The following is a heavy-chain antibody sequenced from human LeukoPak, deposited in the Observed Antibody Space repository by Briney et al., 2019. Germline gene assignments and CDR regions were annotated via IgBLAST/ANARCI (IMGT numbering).Heavy chain of an antibody. CDR1: GFTFSSYG. D-gene: IGHD5-12*01. J-gene: IGHJ5*02. CDR2: ISYDGSNK. Sequence: GGSLRLSCAASGFTFSSYGMHWVRQAPGKGLEWVAVISYDGSNKYYADSVKGRFTISRDNSKNTLYLQMNSLRAEDTAVYYCAKRGYDYFTIWFDPWGQGTLVTVSS. CDR3: AKRGYDYFTIWFDP. V-gene: IGHV3-30*18.